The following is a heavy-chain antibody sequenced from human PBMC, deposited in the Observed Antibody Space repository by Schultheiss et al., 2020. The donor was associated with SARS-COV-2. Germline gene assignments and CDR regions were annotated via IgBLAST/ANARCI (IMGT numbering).Heavy chain of an antibody. CDR2: ISGSGGST. V-gene: IGHV3-23*01. CDR1: GFTFSNYA. CDR3: ARDLVYCSSTSCLGSYYYYYYMDV. Sequence: GGSLRLSCVVSGFTFSNYAMSWVRQAPGKGLEWVSVISGSGGSTYYADSVKGRFTISRDNSKNTLYLQMNSLRAEDTAVYYCARDLVYCSSTSCLGSYYYYYYMDVWGKGTTVTVSS. D-gene: IGHD2-2*01. J-gene: IGHJ6*03.